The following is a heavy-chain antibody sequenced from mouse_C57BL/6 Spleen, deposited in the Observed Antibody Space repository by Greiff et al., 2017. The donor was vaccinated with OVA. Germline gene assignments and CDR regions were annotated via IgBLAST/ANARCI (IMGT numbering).Heavy chain of an antibody. D-gene: IGHD1-1*01. CDR2: IYPGDGDT. CDR1: GYAFSSYW. V-gene: IGHV1-80*01. CDR3: ARSRYYYGSSYNWYFDV. J-gene: IGHJ1*03. Sequence: VQLQQSGAELVKPGASVKISCKASGYAFSSYWMNWVKQRPGKGLEWIGQIYPGDGDTNYNGKFKGKATLTADKSSSTAYMQLSSLTSEDSAVYFCARSRYYYGSSYNWYFDVWGTGTTVTVSS.